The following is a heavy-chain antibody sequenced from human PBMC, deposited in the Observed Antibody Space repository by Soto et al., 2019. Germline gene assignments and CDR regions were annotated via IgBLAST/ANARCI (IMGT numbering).Heavy chain of an antibody. Sequence: GASVKVSCKASGYTFTGYYMHWVRQAPGQGLEWMGWINPNSGGTNYAQKFQGWVTMTRDTSISTAYMELSRLRSDDTAVYYCARDSQRGLRFLEWLRTGHYYYGMDVWGQGTMVTVSS. CDR3: ARDSQRGLRFLEWLRTGHYYYGMDV. CDR1: GYTFTGYY. CDR2: INPNSGGT. D-gene: IGHD3-3*01. V-gene: IGHV1-2*04. J-gene: IGHJ6*02.